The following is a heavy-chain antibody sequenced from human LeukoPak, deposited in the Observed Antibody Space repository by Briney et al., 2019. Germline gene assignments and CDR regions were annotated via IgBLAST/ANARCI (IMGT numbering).Heavy chain of an antibody. CDR3: ARHAVTTLRWGVLGYFDY. CDR2: IYYSGST. Sequence: TSETLSLTCTVSGGSISSYYWSWIRPPPGKGLGWIGYIYYSGSTNYNASLKSRVTISVDTSKNQFSLKLSSVTAADTAVYYCARHAVTTLRWGVLGYFDYWGQGTLVTVSS. V-gene: IGHV4-59*01. J-gene: IGHJ4*02. D-gene: IGHD4-11*01. CDR1: GGSISSYY.